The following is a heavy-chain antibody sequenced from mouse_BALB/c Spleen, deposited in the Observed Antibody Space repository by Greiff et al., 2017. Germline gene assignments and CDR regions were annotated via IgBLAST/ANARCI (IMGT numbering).Heavy chain of an antibody. D-gene: IGHD2-4*01. J-gene: IGHJ2*01. CDR3: TTIYYNSPGNT. Sequence: VQLQQSGTVLARPGASVKMSCKASGYTFTSYWMHWVKQRPGQGLEWIGAIYPGNSDTSYNQKFKGKAKMTAETSTSTAYMELSSLTNEDSAVYYCTTIYYNSPGNTWGQDTTLTFSS. V-gene: IGHV1-5*01. CDR2: IYPGNSDT. CDR1: GYTFTSYW.